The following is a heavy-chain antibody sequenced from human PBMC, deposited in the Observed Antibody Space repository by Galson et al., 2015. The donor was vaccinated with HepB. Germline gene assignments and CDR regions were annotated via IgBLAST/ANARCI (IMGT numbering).Heavy chain of an antibody. V-gene: IGHV3-30*04. J-gene: IGHJ6*02. Sequence: SLRLSCAASGFTFSSYAMHWVRQAPGKGLEWVAVISYDGSNKYYADSVKGRFTISRDNSKNTLYLQMNSLRAEDTAVYYCARGPKSVNCGGDCYLRYYYGMDVWGQGTTVTVSS. CDR3: ARGPKSVNCGGDCYLRYYYGMDV. CDR2: ISYDGSNK. CDR1: GFTFSSYA. D-gene: IGHD2-21*02.